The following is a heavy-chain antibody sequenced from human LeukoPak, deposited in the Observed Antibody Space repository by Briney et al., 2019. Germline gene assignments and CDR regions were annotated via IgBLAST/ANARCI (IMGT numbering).Heavy chain of an antibody. CDR3: ARTNYDILTGYPNWFDP. V-gene: IGHV5-51*01. CDR2: IYPGDSDT. CDR1: GYSFTSYW. D-gene: IGHD3-9*01. Sequence: GESLKISCKGSGYSFTSYWIGWVRQMPGKGLEWMGIIYPGDSDTRYSPSFQGQVTISADKSISTAYLQWSSLKASDTAMYYCARTNYDILTGYPNWFDPLGPGNPGHRLL. J-gene: IGHJ5*02.